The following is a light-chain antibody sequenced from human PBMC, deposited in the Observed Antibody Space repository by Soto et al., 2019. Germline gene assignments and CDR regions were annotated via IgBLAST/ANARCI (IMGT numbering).Light chain of an antibody. CDR2: EVT. CDR3: SSYTSSSTWV. V-gene: IGLV2-14*01. Sequence: QSALTQPASMSGSPGQSITISCTGTSSDVGGYNYVSWYQQHPGKAPKVMIYEVTNRPSGVSNRFSGSKSGNTASLTISGLQAEDEADYYCSSYTSSSTWVFGGGTKVTVL. J-gene: IGLJ3*02. CDR1: SSDVGGYNY.